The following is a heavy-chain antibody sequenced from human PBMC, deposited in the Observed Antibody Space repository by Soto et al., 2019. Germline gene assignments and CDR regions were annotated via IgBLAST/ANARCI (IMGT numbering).Heavy chain of an antibody. V-gene: IGHV1-46*01. CDR3: ARPLIGNTVDL. CDR2: VHPSRGTA. D-gene: IGHD1-7*01. Sequence: QAQLLQSGAEMKKPGASVKVSCKASGYTFINYFIHWVRQAPGQGLEWIGIVHPSRGTADYAQKFQCSVTLTTDMSTRTVYMDLSRLRSEDTAVYYCARPLIGNTVDLWGQGTTVIVSS. CDR1: GYTFINYF. J-gene: IGHJ3*01.